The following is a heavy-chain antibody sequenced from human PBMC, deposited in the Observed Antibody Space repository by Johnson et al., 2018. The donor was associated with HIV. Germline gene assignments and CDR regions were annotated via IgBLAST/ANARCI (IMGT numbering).Heavy chain of an antibody. CDR2: VYSGGNT. CDR1: GFTVSSNY. CDR3: ARVGASRFDALHV. V-gene: IGHV3-66*01. J-gene: IGHJ3*01. D-gene: IGHD3-16*01. Sequence: EVQLVESGGGLVQPGGSLRLSCAASGFTVSSNYMSWVRQAPGKGLEWVSIVYSGGNTYYTDSVKGRFTISRDNSKNTLYLQMNSLRAEDTAVYYCARVGASRFDALHVWGQGTMVTVSS.